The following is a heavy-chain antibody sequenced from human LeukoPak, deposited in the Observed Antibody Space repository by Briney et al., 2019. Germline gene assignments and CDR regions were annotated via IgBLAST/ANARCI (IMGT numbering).Heavy chain of an antibody. V-gene: IGHV3-7*05. D-gene: IGHD4-17*01. Sequence: GGSLRLSCAASGFTFSEYWMTWVRQAPGKGLEWVASIKEDGSEKYYVDSVKGRCTIYRDNAKHSLYLQMNSLRVEDTAMYYCARFPTGFDYWGQGTLVTVSS. CDR3: ARFPTGFDY. CDR1: GFTFSEYW. J-gene: IGHJ4*02. CDR2: IKEDGSEK.